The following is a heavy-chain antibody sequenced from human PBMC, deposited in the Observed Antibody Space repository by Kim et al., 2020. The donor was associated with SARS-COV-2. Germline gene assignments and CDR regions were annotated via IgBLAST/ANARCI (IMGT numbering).Heavy chain of an antibody. V-gene: IGHV3-74*01. CDR3: ARAIANFDWLLIVAIPSEENLIDY. D-gene: IGHD3-9*01. J-gene: IGHJ4*02. Sequence: GGSLRLSCAASGFTFSSYWMHWVRQAPGKGLVWVSRINSDGSSTSYADSVKGRFTISRDNAKNTLYLQMNSLRAEDTAVYYCARAIANFDWLLIVAIPSEENLIDYWGQGTLVTVSS. CDR1: GFTFSSYW. CDR2: INSDGSST.